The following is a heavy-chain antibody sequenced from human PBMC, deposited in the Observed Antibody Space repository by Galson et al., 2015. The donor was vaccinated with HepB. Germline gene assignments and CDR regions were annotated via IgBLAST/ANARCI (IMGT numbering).Heavy chain of an antibody. Sequence: CAISGDSVSSNSAAWNWIRQSPSRGLEWLGRTYYRSKWYNDYAVSVKSRITINPDTSKNQFSLQLNSVTPEDTDVYYCARALGSGSYPPYFNWYDPWGQGTLIT. D-gene: IGHD3-10*01. CDR3: ARALGSGSYPPYFNWYDP. CDR2: TYYRSKWYN. CDR1: GDSVSSNSAA. V-gene: IGHV6-1*01. J-gene: IGHJ5*02.